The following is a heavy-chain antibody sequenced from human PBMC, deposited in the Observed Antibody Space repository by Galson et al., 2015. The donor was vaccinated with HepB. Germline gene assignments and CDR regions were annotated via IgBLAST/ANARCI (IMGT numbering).Heavy chain of an antibody. V-gene: IGHV3-66*04. CDR1: GFTVSSNH. D-gene: IGHD1-14*01. J-gene: IGHJ4*02. CDR2: IYSGGST. CDR3: ARPRPGFYFDY. Sequence: SLRLSCAASGFTVSSNHMSWVRQAPGKGLEWVSVIYSGGSTYYADSVKGRFTISRDNSKNTLYLQMNSLRAEDTAVYYCARPRPGFYFDYWGQGTLVTVSS.